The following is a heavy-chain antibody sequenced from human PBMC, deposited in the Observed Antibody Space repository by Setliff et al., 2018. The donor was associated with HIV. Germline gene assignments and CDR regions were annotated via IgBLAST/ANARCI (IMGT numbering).Heavy chain of an antibody. Sequence: GGSLRLSCAASGFTFSSYAMSWVRQAPGKGLEWVSAISGSGGSTYYADSVKGRFTISRDNTKNTLSLQMNSLGAEDTAIYYCAKGIRIAVAGGYYYYYPVDVWGQGTTVTVSS. CDR1: GFTFSSYA. J-gene: IGHJ6*02. CDR2: ISGSGGST. CDR3: AKGIRIAVAGGYYYYYPVDV. V-gene: IGHV3-23*01. D-gene: IGHD6-19*01.